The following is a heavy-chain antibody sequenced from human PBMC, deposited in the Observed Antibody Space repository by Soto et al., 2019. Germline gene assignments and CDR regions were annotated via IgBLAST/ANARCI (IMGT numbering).Heavy chain of an antibody. CDR3: ARRDADEYVFDI. CDR2: IYYSGST. Sequence: QVQLQESGPGLVKPSETLSLTCTVSGGSMSNYYWSWIRQSPGKGLEWIAYIYYSGSTNYNPSLKSRVTISVDTSKNQCSLKLRSLTAADTAVYYCARRDADEYVFDIWGQGIRVTVSS. V-gene: IGHV4-59*08. CDR1: GGSMSNYY. D-gene: IGHD3-10*02. J-gene: IGHJ3*02.